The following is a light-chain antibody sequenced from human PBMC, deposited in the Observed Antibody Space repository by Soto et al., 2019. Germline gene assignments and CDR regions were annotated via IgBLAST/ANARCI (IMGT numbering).Light chain of an antibody. CDR2: AGS. Sequence: IQLTQSPSSLSASVGDRVTITCRASQDISSSLGWYQQKPGKAPKLLIYAGSILQSGVPSRFSGSGFGTDFTLTRSSLQAEDFSSDFCQQIRSYPSTFGGGTKVEIK. CDR1: QDISSS. CDR3: QQIRSYPST. J-gene: IGKJ4*01. V-gene: IGKV1-9*01.